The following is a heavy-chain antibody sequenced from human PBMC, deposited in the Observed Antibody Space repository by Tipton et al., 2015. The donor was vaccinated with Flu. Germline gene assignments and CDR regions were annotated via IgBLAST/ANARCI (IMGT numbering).Heavy chain of an antibody. CDR1: GFTFKNYA. J-gene: IGHJ4*02. CDR2: ISGSGGSP. Sequence: GSLRLSCAASGFTFKNYAMSWVRQAPGKGLEWVSGISGSGGSPYYADSVKGRFTISRDTSKNTLYLQMNSLRAEDTAVYYCTKGGAADYGDYQTRIDYFDYWGQGTLVTVSS. D-gene: IGHD4-17*01. V-gene: IGHV3-23*01. CDR3: TKGGAADYGDYQTRIDYFDY.